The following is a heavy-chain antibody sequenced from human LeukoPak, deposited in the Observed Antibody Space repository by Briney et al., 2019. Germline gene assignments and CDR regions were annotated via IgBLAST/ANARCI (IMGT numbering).Heavy chain of an antibody. CDR2: IQDSGST. CDR3: ASRSGWYGIDY. Sequence: SETLSLTCTVSGGSITSHYWTWIRQPPGKRLEWIGYIQDSGSTNYNPSLKNRVTISIDTSKTQFSLKLNSVTAADTAVYYCASRSGWYGIDYWGQGTLVTVSS. D-gene: IGHD6-19*01. V-gene: IGHV4-4*08. CDR1: GGSITSHY. J-gene: IGHJ4*02.